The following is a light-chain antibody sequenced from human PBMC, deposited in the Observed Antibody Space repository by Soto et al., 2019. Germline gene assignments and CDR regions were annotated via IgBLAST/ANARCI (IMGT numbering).Light chain of an antibody. CDR2: GSS. CDR3: HQYGSSPPYT. CDR1: QSIINKY. J-gene: IGKJ2*01. V-gene: IGKV3-20*01. Sequence: EVVLTQSPGTLALCPGERVTLACRASQSIINKYLAWYQQRPGQAPRLLIYGSSDRATGIPDRFSGSGSGTHFTLTISRLEPEDCAVYYCHQYGSSPPYTFGQGTKVEI.